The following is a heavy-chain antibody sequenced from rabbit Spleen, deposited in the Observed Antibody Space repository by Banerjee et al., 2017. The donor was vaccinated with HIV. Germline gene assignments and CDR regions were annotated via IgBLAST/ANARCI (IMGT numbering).Heavy chain of an antibody. D-gene: IGHD1-1*01. Sequence: QSLEESGGDLVKPGASLTLTCKASGLDFSGDSYDSYMCWVRQAPGKGLEWIACIDIGSSGFTYFASWAKGRFTISKTSSTTVTLQMTSLTAADTATYFYARDTSSSFSSYGMDLWGPGTLVTVS. CDR3: ARDTSSSFSSYGMDL. CDR1: GLDFSGDSY. J-gene: IGHJ6*01. V-gene: IGHV1S40*01. CDR2: IDIGSSGFT.